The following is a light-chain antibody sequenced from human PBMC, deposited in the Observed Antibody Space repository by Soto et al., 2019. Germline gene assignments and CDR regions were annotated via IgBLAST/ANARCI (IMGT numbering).Light chain of an antibody. Sequence: EIVLTQSPATLSLSPGERTTLPCRASQGVDKYLAWYQQKPGQAPRLLIYDASTRATGIPARFSGSGSGTDFTLTIGSLEPEDFAVYYCQQRSNWITFGQGTRLEIK. CDR2: DAS. CDR1: QGVDKY. J-gene: IGKJ5*01. V-gene: IGKV3-11*01. CDR3: QQRSNWIT.